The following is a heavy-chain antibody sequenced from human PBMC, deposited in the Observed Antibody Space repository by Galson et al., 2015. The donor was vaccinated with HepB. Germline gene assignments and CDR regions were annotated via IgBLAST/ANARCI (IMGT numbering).Heavy chain of an antibody. Sequence: SVKVSCEASGYTFTGYSMHWVRPAPGQGLEWMGWINPNSGGTNYAQKFQGRVTMTRDTSISTAYMELSRLRSDDTAVYYCALIAAAGNVVFLRYGMDVWGQRTTVTVSS. D-gene: IGHD6-13*01. CDR1: GYTFTGYS. CDR2: INPNSGGT. CDR3: ALIAAAGNVVFLRYGMDV. V-gene: IGHV1-2*02. J-gene: IGHJ6*02.